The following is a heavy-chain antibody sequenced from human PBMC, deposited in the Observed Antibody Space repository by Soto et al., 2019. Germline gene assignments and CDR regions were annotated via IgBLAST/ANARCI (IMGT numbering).Heavy chain of an antibody. J-gene: IGHJ4*02. CDR3: TSHDATEQNFVPY. Sequence: EVLLVESGGGLVKPGGSLRLSCAASGFTFSDAWMNWARQAPGKGLEWVGRIKSKAYGGTADYSAPVRGRFTISRDDSTATMYLQMNSLETEDTGVYYCTSHDATEQNFVPYWGQGTLVTVSS. CDR1: GFTFSDAW. D-gene: IGHD1-7*01. V-gene: IGHV3-15*07. CDR2: IKSKAYGGTA.